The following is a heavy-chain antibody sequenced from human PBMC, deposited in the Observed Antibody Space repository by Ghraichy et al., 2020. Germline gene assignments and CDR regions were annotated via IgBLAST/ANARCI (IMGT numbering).Heavy chain of an antibody. V-gene: IGHV4-30-4*01. J-gene: IGHJ1*01. D-gene: IGHD6-13*01. CDR3: ARYSRGPLRH. Sequence: SETLSLTCTVSGGPISSGDYYWSWIRQPPGKGLEWIGYIYTSGSTSYSPSLNSRLTISLDTSMNQLSLKLTSVTAADTAVYFCARYSRGPLRHWGQGTLVPVSS. CDR2: IYTSGST. CDR1: GGPISSGDYY.